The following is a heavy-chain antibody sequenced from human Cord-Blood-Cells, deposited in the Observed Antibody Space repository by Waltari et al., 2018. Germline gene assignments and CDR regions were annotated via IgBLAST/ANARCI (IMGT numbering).Heavy chain of an antibody. CDR3: ARDESGGSYYFDY. Sequence: QAQPVQPGAEVKKPGAPVTAYCKASGSTLTGYYMHWVRQAPGQGLEWMGWINPNSGGTNYAQKFQGRVTMTRDTSISTAYMELSRLRSDDTAVYYCARDESGGSYYFDYWGQGTLVTVSS. CDR2: INPNSGGT. J-gene: IGHJ4*02. V-gene: IGHV1-2*02. CDR1: GSTLTGYY. D-gene: IGHD2-15*01.